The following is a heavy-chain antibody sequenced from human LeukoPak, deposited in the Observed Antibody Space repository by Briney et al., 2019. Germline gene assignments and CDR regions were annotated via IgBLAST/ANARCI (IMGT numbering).Heavy chain of an antibody. CDR1: GYTFTGYY. J-gene: IGHJ4*02. CDR2: INPNSGGT. V-gene: IGHV1-2*02. D-gene: IGHD3-9*01. Sequence: ASVKVSCKASGYTFTGYYMHWVRQAPGQGLEWMGWINPNSGGTNYAQKFQGRVTMTRDTSISTAYMELSRLRSDDTAVYYCARVFSGYDILTGYYTLNYFDYWGQGTLVTVSS. CDR3: ARVFSGYDILTGYYTLNYFDY.